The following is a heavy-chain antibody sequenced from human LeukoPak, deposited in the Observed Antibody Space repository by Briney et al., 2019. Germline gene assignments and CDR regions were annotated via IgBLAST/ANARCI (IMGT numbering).Heavy chain of an antibody. CDR1: GGSISSYY. D-gene: IGHD3-22*01. J-gene: IGHJ2*01. CDR2: IYYSGST. V-gene: IGHV4-59*01. Sequence: ASETLSLTCTASGGSISSYYWSWIRQPPGKGLEWIGYIYYSGSTNYNPSLKSRVTISVGTSKNQFSLKLSSVTAADTAVYYCARIKYYYDSSGYAHWYFDLWGRGTLVTVSS. CDR3: ARIKYYYDSSGYAHWYFDL.